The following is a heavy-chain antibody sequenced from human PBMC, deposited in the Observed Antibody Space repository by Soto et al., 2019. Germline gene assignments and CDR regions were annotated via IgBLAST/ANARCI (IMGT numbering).Heavy chain of an antibody. CDR2: IYPGDSDT. CDR3: ARAMVRGKNYYGMDV. CDR1: GYKVSTWHNFTSYW. Sequence: GESLKISCMGSGYKVSTWHNFTSYWIAWVRQMPGEGLEWMGIIYPGDSDTRYSPSFQGQVTISADKSINSVYLQWSSLKASDTATYHCARAMVRGKNYYGMDVWGQGTTVTVSS. D-gene: IGHD3-10*01. V-gene: IGHV5-51*01. J-gene: IGHJ6*02.